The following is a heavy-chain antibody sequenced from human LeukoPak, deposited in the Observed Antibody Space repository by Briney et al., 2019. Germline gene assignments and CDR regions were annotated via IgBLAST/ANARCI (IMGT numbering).Heavy chain of an antibody. CDR1: GGSFSGYY. Sequence: PSETLSLTCAVYGGSFSGYYWSWIRQPPGKGLEWIGEINHSGSTNYNPSLKSRVTISVDTSKNQFSLKLSSVTAADTAVYYCATIFGVSPNWFDPWGQGTLVTVSS. D-gene: IGHD3-3*01. V-gene: IGHV4-34*01. CDR2: INHSGST. CDR3: ATIFGVSPNWFDP. J-gene: IGHJ5*02.